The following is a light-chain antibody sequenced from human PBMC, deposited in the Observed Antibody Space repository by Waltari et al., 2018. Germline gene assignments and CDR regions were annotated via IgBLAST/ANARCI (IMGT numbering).Light chain of an antibody. CDR1: QSIASW. CDR3: QHYNIYSWT. CDR2: MAS. V-gene: IGKV1-5*03. Sequence: DIQMTQFPSTLSASVGDRVTITCRASQSIASWLAWYQQKPGKVPKLLIYMASSLESGVPSRSSGSGSGTEFTLTISSLQPDDFATYYCQHYNIYSWTFGQGTKV. J-gene: IGKJ1*01.